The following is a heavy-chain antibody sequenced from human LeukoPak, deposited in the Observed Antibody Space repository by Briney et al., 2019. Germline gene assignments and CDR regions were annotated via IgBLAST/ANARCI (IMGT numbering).Heavy chain of an antibody. D-gene: IGHD1-1*01. Sequence: PGGSLRLSCAASGFIFSNAWMSWVRQAPGKGLEWVGRIKSKTDGGTTDYAAPVKGRFTISRDDSKNTLYLQMNSLRAEDTAVYYCAKDKRQLERPEYYMDVWGKGTTVTVSS. CDR1: GFIFSNAW. V-gene: IGHV3-15*01. CDR2: IKSKTDGGTT. CDR3: AKDKRQLERPEYYMDV. J-gene: IGHJ6*03.